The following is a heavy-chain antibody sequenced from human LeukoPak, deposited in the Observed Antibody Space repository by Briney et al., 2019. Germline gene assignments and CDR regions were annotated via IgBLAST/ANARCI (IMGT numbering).Heavy chain of an antibody. D-gene: IGHD3-22*01. Sequence: SVKVSCKASGGTFSSYAISWVRQAPGQGLEWMGRIIPILGIANYAQKFQGRVTITADKSTSTAYMELSSLRSEDTAVYYCAREWVSGYYGRGYFDYWGQGTLVTVSS. CDR2: IIPILGIA. J-gene: IGHJ4*02. V-gene: IGHV1-69*04. CDR1: GGTFSSYA. CDR3: AREWVSGYYGRGYFDY.